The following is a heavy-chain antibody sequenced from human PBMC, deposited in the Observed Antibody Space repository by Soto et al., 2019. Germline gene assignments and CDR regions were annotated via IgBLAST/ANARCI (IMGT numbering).Heavy chain of an antibody. CDR2: ISGSGGST. CDR1: GFTFSSYA. V-gene: IGHV3-23*01. Sequence: GGSLRLSCAASGFTFSSYAMSWVRQAPGKGLEWVSAISGSGGSTYYADSVKGRFTISRDNSKNTLYLQMNSLRAEDTAVYYCAKVPTNLEWLFETVDYWGQGTLVTVSS. D-gene: IGHD3-3*01. J-gene: IGHJ4*02. CDR3: AKVPTNLEWLFETVDY.